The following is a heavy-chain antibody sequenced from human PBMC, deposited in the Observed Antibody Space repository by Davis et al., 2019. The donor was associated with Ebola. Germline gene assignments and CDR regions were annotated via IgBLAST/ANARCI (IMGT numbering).Heavy chain of an antibody. CDR1: GGSISSYY. J-gene: IGHJ5*02. V-gene: IGHV4-59*01. Sequence: MPSETLSLTCTVSGGSISSYYWSWIRQPPGKGLEWIGYIYYSGSTNYNPSLKSRVTISVDTSKNQFSLKLSSVTAADTAVYYCARATQSWFDPWGQGTLVTVSS. CDR3: ARATQSWFDP. D-gene: IGHD1-1*01. CDR2: IYYSGST.